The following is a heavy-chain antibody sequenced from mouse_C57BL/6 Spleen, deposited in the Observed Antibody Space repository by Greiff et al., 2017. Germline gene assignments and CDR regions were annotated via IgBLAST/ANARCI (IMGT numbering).Heavy chain of an antibody. D-gene: IGHD1-1*01. V-gene: IGHV10-1*01. CDR3: VRTLYCYGSSYPYLSFEV. Sequence: EVKLVESGGGLVQPKGSLKLSCAASGFSFNTYAMNWVRQAPGQGLEWVARIRSKSNNYATYYADSVKDRFTISRDDSESMLYLQMNSLKSEDTAVYYCVRTLYCYGSSYPYLSFEVWGTGTTVTVSS. CDR2: IRSKSNNYAT. J-gene: IGHJ1*03. CDR1: GFSFNTYA.